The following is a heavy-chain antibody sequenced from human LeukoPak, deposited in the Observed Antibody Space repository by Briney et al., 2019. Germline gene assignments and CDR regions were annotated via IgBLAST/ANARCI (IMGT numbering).Heavy chain of an antibody. V-gene: IGHV4-61*05. CDR3: ARSAPYNWFDP. J-gene: IGHJ5*02. CDR2: IYYSGST. Sequence: SETLSLTCTVSGGSISSSSYYWGWIRQPPGKGLEWIGYIYYSGSTNYNPSLKSRVTISVDTSKNQFSLKLSSVTAADTAVYYCARSAPYNWFDPWGQGTLVTVSS. CDR1: GGSISSSSYY.